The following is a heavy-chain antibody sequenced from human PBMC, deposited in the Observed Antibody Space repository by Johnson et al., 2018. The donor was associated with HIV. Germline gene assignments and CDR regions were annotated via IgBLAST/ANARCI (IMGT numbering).Heavy chain of an antibody. CDR3: ATLRRETYYYGSGSHGACDI. J-gene: IGHJ3*02. Sequence: QVQLVESGGGLVKPGGSLRLSCAASGFTFSDYYMSWIRQAPGKGLEWVSYISSSGSTIYYADSVKGRFTISRDNAKNSLYLQMNSLRAEDTAVYYCATLRRETYYYGSGSHGACDIWGQGTMVTVSS. CDR2: ISSSGSTI. CDR1: GFTFSDYY. D-gene: IGHD3-10*01. V-gene: IGHV3-11*04.